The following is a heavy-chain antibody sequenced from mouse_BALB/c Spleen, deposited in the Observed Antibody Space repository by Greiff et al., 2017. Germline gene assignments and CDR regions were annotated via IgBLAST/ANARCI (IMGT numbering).Heavy chain of an antibody. Sequence: EVQLQQSGTVLARPGASVKMSCKASGYSFTSYWMHCVKQRPGQGLEWIGAIYPGNSDTSYNQKFKGKAKLTAVTSASTAYMELSSLTNEDSAVYYCTRWGIYDGYYTVAYWGQGTLVTVSA. J-gene: IGHJ3*01. CDR3: TRWGIYDGYYTVAY. D-gene: IGHD2-3*01. CDR1: GYSFTSYW. CDR2: IYPGNSDT. V-gene: IGHV1-5*01.